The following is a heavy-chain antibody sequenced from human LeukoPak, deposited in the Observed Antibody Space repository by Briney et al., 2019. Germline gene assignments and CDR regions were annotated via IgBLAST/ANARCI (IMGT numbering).Heavy chain of an antibody. D-gene: IGHD2-15*01. Sequence: PSQTLSLTCTVSGGSISSGDYYWSWIRQPPGKGLEWIGYIYYSGNTYYNPSLKSRVTISVDTSKNQFSLNLSSVTAADTAVYYCARRGLCSGGSCYSNPLYYYYGMDVWGQGTTVTVSS. V-gene: IGHV4-30-4*01. CDR3: ARRGLCSGGSCYSNPLYYYYGMDV. J-gene: IGHJ6*02. CDR1: GGSISSGDYY. CDR2: IYYSGNT.